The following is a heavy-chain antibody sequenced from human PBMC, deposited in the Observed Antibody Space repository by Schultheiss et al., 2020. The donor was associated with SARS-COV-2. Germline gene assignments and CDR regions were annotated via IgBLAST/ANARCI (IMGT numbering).Heavy chain of an antibody. D-gene: IGHD2-21*01. CDR1: GGSISSSSYY. CDR3: AREGESYLADAFDI. J-gene: IGHJ3*02. Sequence: SQTLSLTCTVSGGSISSSSYYWGWIRQPPGKGLEWIGEINHSGSTNYNPSLKSRVTISVDTSKNQFSLKLSSVTAADTAVYYCAREGESYLADAFDIWGQGTMVTVSS. V-gene: IGHV4-39*07. CDR2: INHSGST.